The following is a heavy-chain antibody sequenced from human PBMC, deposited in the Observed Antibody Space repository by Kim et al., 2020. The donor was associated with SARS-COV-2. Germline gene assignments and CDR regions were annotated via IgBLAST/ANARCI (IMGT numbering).Heavy chain of an antibody. J-gene: IGHJ5*02. CDR3: ARGVPYQLLLGNLFDP. Sequence: SLKSRVTISVDTSKNQFSLKLSSVTAADTAVYYCARGVPYQLLLGNLFDPWGQGTLVTVSS. V-gene: IGHV4-31*02. D-gene: IGHD2-2*01.